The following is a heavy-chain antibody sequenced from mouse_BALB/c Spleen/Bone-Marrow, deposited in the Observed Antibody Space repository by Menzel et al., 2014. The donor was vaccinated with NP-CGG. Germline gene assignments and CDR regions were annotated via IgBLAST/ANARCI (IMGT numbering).Heavy chain of an antibody. J-gene: IGHJ1*01. CDR3: VKSTYFDV. CDR2: IRSKSNNYAT. D-gene: IGHD6-1*01. Sequence: EVHLVESGGGLVQPKGSLKLSCAASEFTFNTYAMNWVRQAPGKGLEWVARIRSKSNNYATYYADSVKDRFTISRDDSQSLLYLQMNNLKTGDTAMYYCVKSTYFDVWGAGTTVTVSS. CDR1: EFTFNTYA. V-gene: IGHV10-1*02.